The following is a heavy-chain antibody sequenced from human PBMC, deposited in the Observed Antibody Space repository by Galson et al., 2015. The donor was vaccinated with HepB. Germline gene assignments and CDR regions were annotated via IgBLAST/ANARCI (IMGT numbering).Heavy chain of an antibody. CDR2: ISSSSSTI. Sequence: LRLSCAASGFTFSSYSMNWVRQAPGKGLEWVSYISSSSSTIYYADSVKGRFTISRDNAKNSLCLQMNSLRAEDTAVYYCARGVGAIYWGQGTLVTVSS. J-gene: IGHJ4*02. D-gene: IGHD1-26*01. CDR1: GFTFSSYS. V-gene: IGHV3-48*01. CDR3: ARGVGAIY.